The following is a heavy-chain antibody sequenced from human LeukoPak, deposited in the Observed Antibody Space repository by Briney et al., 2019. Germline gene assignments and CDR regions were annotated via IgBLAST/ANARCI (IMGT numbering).Heavy chain of an antibody. CDR2: LYSGGGT. V-gene: IGHV3-53*01. J-gene: IGHJ4*02. D-gene: IGHD2-15*01. CDR3: AREYCSGGSCYRRQYYFDY. Sequence: PGGSLRLSCAVSGFTVSSNSMSWVRQVPGKGLEWVSILYSGGGTDYADSVKGRFTISRDNSKNTLYLGMNSLRVEDTAVYYCAREYCSGGSCYRRQYYFDYWGQGTLVTVSS. CDR1: GFTVSSNS.